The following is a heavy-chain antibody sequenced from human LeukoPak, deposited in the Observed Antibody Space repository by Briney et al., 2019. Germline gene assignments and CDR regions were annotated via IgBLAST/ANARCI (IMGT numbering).Heavy chain of an antibody. CDR2: IIPIFGTA. CDR1: GYTFTSYG. D-gene: IGHD6-19*01. CDR3: ARGGIAVAGINNFDY. V-gene: IGHV1-69*13. J-gene: IGHJ4*02. Sequence: GASVKVSCKASGYTFTSYGINWVRQAPGQGLEWMGGIIPIFGTANYAQNFQGRVTITADESTSTAYMELSSLRSEDTAVYYCARGGIAVAGINNFDYWGQGTLVTVSS.